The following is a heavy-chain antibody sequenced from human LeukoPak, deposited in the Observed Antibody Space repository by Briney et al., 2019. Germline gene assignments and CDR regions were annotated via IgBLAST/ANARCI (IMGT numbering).Heavy chain of an antibody. D-gene: IGHD3-22*01. Sequence: SQTLSLTCAISGDSVSSNSAAWNWIRQSPSRGLEWLGRTYYRSKWYNDYAVSVKSRITINPDTSKNQFSLQLNSVTPEDTAVYYCARSPSYYYDSSGWPFDYWGQGTLVTVSS. V-gene: IGHV6-1*01. J-gene: IGHJ4*02. CDR1: GDSVSSNSAA. CDR3: ARSPSYYYDSSGWPFDY. CDR2: TYYRSKWYN.